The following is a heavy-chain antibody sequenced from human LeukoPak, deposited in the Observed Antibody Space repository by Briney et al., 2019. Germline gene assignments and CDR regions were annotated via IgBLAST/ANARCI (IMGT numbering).Heavy chain of an antibody. Sequence: PGGSLRLSCAASGFTFSSYWMSWVRQAPGKGLEWVANIKKDGSEKYYVDSVKGRFTISRDNAKNSLYLQMNSLRAEDTAVYYCARGAEMATIARYFDLWGRGTLVTVSS. CDR2: IKKDGSEK. V-gene: IGHV3-7*01. CDR1: GFTFSSYW. CDR3: ARGAEMATIARYFDL. J-gene: IGHJ2*01. D-gene: IGHD5-24*01.